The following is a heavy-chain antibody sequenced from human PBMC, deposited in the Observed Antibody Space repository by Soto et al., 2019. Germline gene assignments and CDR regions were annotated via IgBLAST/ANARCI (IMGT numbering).Heavy chain of an antibody. CDR3: ARESGYYTYGMDV. V-gene: IGHV3-21*01. Sequence: EVQLVESGGGLVKPGGSLRLSCAASGFTFSSYSMNWVRQAPGKGLEWVSSISSSSSYIYYADSVKGRFTISRDNARNSLYLQMNSLRAEDTAVYYCARESGYYTYGMDVWGQGTTVTVSS. CDR1: GFTFSSYS. D-gene: IGHD3-3*01. CDR2: ISSSSSYI. J-gene: IGHJ6*02.